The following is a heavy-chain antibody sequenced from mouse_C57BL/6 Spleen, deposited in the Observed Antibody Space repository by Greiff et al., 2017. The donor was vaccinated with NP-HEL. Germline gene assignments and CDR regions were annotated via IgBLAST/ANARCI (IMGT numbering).Heavy chain of an antibody. J-gene: IGHJ4*01. Sequence: EVELVESGGGLVQPGGSMKLSCAASGFTFSDAWMDWVRQSPEKGLEWVAEIRNKANNHATYYAESVKGRFTISRDDSKSSVYLQMNSLRAEDTGIYYCTSPHYYGSSYDAMDYWGQGTSVTVSS. V-gene: IGHV6-6*01. D-gene: IGHD1-1*01. CDR2: IRNKANNHAT. CDR1: GFTFSDAW. CDR3: TSPHYYGSSYDAMDY.